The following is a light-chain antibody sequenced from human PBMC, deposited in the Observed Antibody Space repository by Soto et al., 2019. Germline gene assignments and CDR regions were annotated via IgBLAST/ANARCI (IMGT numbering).Light chain of an antibody. J-gene: IGLJ3*02. V-gene: IGLV1-40*01. CDR2: GNS. CDR1: SSNIGAGYV. Sequence: QSVLTQPPSVSGAPGQRVTISCTGSSSNIGAGYVHWYQQLPGTAPKLLIYGNSNRPSGVPDRFSGSKSGTSASLAITGLQAEDEADYYCQSYDSSLSGSEFGGGTKPTVL. CDR3: QSYDSSLSGSE.